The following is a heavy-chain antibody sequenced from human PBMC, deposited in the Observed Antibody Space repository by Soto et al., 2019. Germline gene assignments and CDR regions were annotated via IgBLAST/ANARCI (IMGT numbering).Heavy chain of an antibody. V-gene: IGHV4-61*01. CDR1: GGSVSSGSYY. CDR3: ARGTSGWNYGWFDP. Sequence: QVQLQESGPGLVKPSETLSLTCTVSGGSVSSGSYYWSWIRQPPGKGLEWIGYIYYSGSTNYNPSLKSRVTKSVDTSKNQFSLKLGSVTAADTAVYYCARGTSGWNYGWFDPWGQGTLVTVSS. J-gene: IGHJ5*02. CDR2: IYYSGST. D-gene: IGHD1-7*01.